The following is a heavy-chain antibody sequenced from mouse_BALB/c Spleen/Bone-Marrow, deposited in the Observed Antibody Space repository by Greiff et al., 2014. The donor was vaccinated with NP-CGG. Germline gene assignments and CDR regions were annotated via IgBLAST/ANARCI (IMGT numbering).Heavy chain of an antibody. CDR1: GFTFSDFY. CDR2: ISYGGSYI. CDR3: ARDRGVQGYAMDY. D-gene: IGHD2-14*01. Sequence: EVKLEESGGGLVKPGGSLKLSCAASGFTFSDFYMYWVRQTPEKRLEWVATISYGGSYIYYPDSVKGRFTISRDDAKNNLCLQMSSLKSEDTAMYYCARDRGVQGYAMDYWGQGTSVTVSS. J-gene: IGHJ4*01. V-gene: IGHV5-4*02.